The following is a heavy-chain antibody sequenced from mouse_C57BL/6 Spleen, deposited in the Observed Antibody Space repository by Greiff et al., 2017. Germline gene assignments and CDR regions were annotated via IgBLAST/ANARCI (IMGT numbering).Heavy chain of an antibody. CDR2: IHPNYGTT. V-gene: IGHV1-39*01. J-gene: IGHJ2*01. CDR1: GYSFTDYN. Sequence: VQLQQSGPELVKPGASVKISCKASGYSFTDYNMNWVKQSHGKSLEWIGVIHPNYGTTSYHQKFKGKATLTVDKSSSSAYMQLNSLTSEDSAVYDCARGWDEGDDLDNGGKGTTLTVSS. D-gene: IGHD4-1*01. CDR3: ARGWDEGDDLDN.